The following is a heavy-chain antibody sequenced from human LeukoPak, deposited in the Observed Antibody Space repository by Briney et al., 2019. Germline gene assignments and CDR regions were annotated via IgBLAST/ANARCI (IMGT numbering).Heavy chain of an antibody. D-gene: IGHD1-1*01. V-gene: IGHV3-23*01. CDR3: AKPLPEGGGYWKTGVDY. CDR1: GFTFSSYA. J-gene: IGHJ4*02. CDR2: ISGSGGST. Sequence: PGGSLRLSCAASGFTFSSYAMSWVRQAPGRGLEWVSAISGSGGSTYYADSVKGRFTISRDNSKNTLYLQMNSLRAEDTAVYYCAKPLPEGGGYWKTGVDYWGKGPLVTVSS.